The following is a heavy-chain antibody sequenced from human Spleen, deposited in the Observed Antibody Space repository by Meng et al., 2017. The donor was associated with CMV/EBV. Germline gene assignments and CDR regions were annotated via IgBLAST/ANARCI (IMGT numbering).Heavy chain of an antibody. CDR2: VNPNNGDT. CDR1: GDTFSSYI. Sequence: ASVKVSCKASGDTFSSYIISWVRQAPGQGLEWMGWVNPNNGDTAYTQKFQGRVSMTRDTSITTAYMELSSLRSEDTAVYYCARGGGSRAYWGQGTLVTVSS. V-gene: IGHV1-8*02. D-gene: IGHD3-16*01. J-gene: IGHJ4*02. CDR3: ARGGGSRAY.